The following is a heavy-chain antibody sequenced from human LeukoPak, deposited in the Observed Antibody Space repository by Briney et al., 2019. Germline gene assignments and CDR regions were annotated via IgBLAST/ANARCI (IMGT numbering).Heavy chain of an antibody. J-gene: IGHJ6*03. CDR1: GGSFSGYY. D-gene: IGHD3-10*01. V-gene: IGHV4-34*01. Sequence: PSETLSLTCAVYGGSFSGYYWSWIRQPPGKGLEWIGEINHSGSTNYNPSLKGRVTISVDTSKNQFSLKMSSVTAADTAVYYCARGPFGAPGGFYYYMDVWGKGTTVTVCS. CDR2: INHSGST. CDR3: ARGPFGAPGGFYYYMDV.